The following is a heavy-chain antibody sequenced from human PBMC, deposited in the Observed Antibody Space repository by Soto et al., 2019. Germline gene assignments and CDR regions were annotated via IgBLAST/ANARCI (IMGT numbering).Heavy chain of an antibody. CDR1: GGFVSSGDYY. V-gene: IGHV4-30-4*01. Sequence: SETLSLTCTVSGGFVSSGDYYWSWIRQPPGKGLEWIGYIYYSGSTYYNPSLKSRVTISVDTSKNQFSLKLSSVTAADTAVYYCARAPLIVVVPAATSYYYYGMDVWGQGTTVTVSS. CDR3: ARAPLIVVVPAATSYYYYGMDV. D-gene: IGHD2-2*01. J-gene: IGHJ6*02. CDR2: IYYSGST.